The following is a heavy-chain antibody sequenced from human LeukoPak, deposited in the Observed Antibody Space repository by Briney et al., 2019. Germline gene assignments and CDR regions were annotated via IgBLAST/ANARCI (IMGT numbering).Heavy chain of an antibody. D-gene: IGHD2-15*01. CDR3: ARVRGSLNWFDP. J-gene: IGHJ5*02. CDR1: GGSISSGSYY. V-gene: IGHV4-61*02. Sequence: SETLSLICTVSGGSISSGSYYWSWIRQPAGKGLEWIGRIYTSGSTNYNPSLKSRVTISVDTSKNQFSLKLSSVTAADTAVYYCARVRGSLNWFDPWGQGTLVTVSS. CDR2: IYTSGST.